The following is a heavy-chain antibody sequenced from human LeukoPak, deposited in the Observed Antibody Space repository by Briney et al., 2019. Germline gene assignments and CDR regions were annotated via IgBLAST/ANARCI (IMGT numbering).Heavy chain of an antibody. D-gene: IGHD6-13*01. V-gene: IGHV3-30*15. Sequence: GRPLRLSCAASGFTFSDYAMPGVRQAPGKGLEWLAIISYDESNKYFAGSVMSRFANSSDNSKDTLYLQMSSLSAEDAAVYYCARETYSSFDSWGQGTLVSVSS. CDR3: ARETYSSFDS. CDR2: ISYDESNK. J-gene: IGHJ4*02. CDR1: GFTFSDYA.